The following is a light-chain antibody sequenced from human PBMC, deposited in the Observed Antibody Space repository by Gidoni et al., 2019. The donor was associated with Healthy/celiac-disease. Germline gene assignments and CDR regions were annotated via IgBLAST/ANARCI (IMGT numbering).Light chain of an antibody. Sequence: EIVMTQSPATLSVSPGERATLSCRASQSVSSNLAWYQQKPGQAPRLLIYGASPRATGIPARFSGSGSGTGFTLTISSLQSEDFAVYYFQQYNNWPPITFXQXTRLEIK. V-gene: IGKV3-15*01. J-gene: IGKJ5*01. CDR3: QQYNNWPPIT. CDR2: GAS. CDR1: QSVSSN.